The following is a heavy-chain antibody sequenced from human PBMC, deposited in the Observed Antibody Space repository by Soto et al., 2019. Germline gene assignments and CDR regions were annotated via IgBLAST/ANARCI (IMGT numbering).Heavy chain of an antibody. V-gene: IGHV5-51*01. D-gene: IGHD2-2*01. CDR3: ARVVPAAIGIGYYYYYGMDA. CDR1: GYSFTSYW. CDR2: IYPGDSDT. J-gene: IGHJ6*02. Sequence: PGESLKISCKGSGYSFTSYWIGWVRQMPGKGLEWMGIIYPGDSDTRYSPSFQGQVTISADKSISTAYLQWSSLKASDTAMYYCARVVPAAIGIGYYYYYGMDAWGQGTTVTVSS.